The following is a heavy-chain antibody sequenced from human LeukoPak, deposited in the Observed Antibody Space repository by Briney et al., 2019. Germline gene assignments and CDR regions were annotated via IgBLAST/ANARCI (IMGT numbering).Heavy chain of an antibody. Sequence: GGSLRLSCAASGFTFSSYSMNWVRQAPGKGLEWVSYISSSSSTIYYADSVKGRFTISRDNAKNSLYLQMNSLRAEDTAVYYCARDHTGLVATTETFDYWGQGTLVTVSS. J-gene: IGHJ4*02. CDR2: ISSSSSTI. V-gene: IGHV3-48*01. CDR1: GFTFSSYS. D-gene: IGHD5-12*01. CDR3: ARDHTGLVATTETFDY.